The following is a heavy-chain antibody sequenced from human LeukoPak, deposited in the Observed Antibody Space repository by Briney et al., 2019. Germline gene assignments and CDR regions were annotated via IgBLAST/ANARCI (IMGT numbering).Heavy chain of an antibody. CDR2: IYYSGST. D-gene: IGHD5-24*01. J-gene: IGHJ4*02. V-gene: IGHV4-39*07. Sequence: PSETLSLTCTVSGGSISSSSYYWGWIRQPPGKGLEWIGSIYYSGSTYYNPSLKSRVTISVDTSKDQFSLKLSSVTAADTAVYYCARGDGYSPFDYWGQGTLVTASS. CDR1: GGSISSSSYY. CDR3: ARGDGYSPFDY.